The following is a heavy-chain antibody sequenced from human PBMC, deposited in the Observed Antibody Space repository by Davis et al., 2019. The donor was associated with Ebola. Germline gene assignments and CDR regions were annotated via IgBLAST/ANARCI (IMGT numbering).Heavy chain of an antibody. CDR2: IYSGGNT. D-gene: IGHD3-16*01. CDR1: GFTVSSKS. CDR3: ARVNGGDYFDY. J-gene: IGHJ4*02. Sequence: GESLKISCAVSGFTVSSKSMSWVRQAPGKGLEWVSLIYSGGNTFYADSVKGRFTISRDNSKNTLYLQMNSLKAEDTAVFYCARVNGGDYFDYWGQGTLVTVSS. V-gene: IGHV3-53*01.